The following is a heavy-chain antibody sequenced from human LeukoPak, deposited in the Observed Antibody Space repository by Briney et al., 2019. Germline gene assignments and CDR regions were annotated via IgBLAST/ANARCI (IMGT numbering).Heavy chain of an antibody. D-gene: IGHD3-10*01. V-gene: IGHV3-33*01. CDR1: GFTFSSYG. Sequence: GRSLRLSCAASGFTFSSYGMHWVRQAPGKGLEWVAVIWYDGSNKYYADSVKGRFTISRDNSKNTLYLQMNSLRAEDTAVYYCARDGDYYYGSPSPGGVGGMDVWGQGTTVTVSS. CDR3: ARDGDYYYGSPSPGGVGGMDV. CDR2: IWYDGSNK. J-gene: IGHJ6*02.